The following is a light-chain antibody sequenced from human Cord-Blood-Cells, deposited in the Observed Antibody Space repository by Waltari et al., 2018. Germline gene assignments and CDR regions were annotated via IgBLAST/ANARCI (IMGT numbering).Light chain of an antibody. Sequence: DIQMTQSPSSLSASVGDRVTITCRASQSISSYLNWYQQKPGKAPKLLIDAASSLQSGVPSRCSGSGSGTDFTLTISSLQPEDFATYYCQQSYSTPFTFGPGTKVDIK. J-gene: IGKJ3*01. CDR3: QQSYSTPFT. V-gene: IGKV1-39*01. CDR1: QSISSY. CDR2: AAS.